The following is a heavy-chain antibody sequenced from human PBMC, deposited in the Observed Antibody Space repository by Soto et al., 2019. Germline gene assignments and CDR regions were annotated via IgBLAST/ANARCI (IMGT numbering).Heavy chain of an antibody. V-gene: IGHV1-18*04. D-gene: IGHD3-3*01. CDR1: GYTFTKYG. Sequence: GASVKVSGKASGYTFTKYGISCVVQAPLQWLEWMGWISAYNGNTNYAQNRQVRVTMTTDTSTSTAYMELRSLRSDDTDVYYCARVDVLRFLEWLIWGQGTLVIVAS. CDR2: ISAYNGNT. J-gene: IGHJ4*02. CDR3: ARVDVLRFLEWLI.